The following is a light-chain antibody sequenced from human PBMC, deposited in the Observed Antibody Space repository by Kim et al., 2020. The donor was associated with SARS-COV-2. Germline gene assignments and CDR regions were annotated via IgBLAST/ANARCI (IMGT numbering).Light chain of an antibody. J-gene: IGKJ2*03. Sequence: ASVNCKSSQTVLYNSDIKTYLAWCRKKPGQGPMLLMYWTSIRESGVSDRFSDSGSETDFTLTISSLQAEDVAVNYCQQYYSTPPSFGHGTRLEI. CDR2: WTS. CDR1: QTVLYNSDIKTY. CDR3: QQYYSTPPS. V-gene: IGKV4-1*01.